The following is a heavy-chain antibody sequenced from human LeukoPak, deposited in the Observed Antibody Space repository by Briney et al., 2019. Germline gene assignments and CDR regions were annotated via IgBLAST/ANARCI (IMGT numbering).Heavy chain of an antibody. CDR3: ARESRLPAAIDYYYYMDV. CDR1: GFTFSSYG. D-gene: IGHD2-2*02. J-gene: IGHJ6*03. CDR2: INQDGFEK. Sequence: GGSLRLSCAASGFTFSSYGMHWVRQAPGKGLEWVANINQDGFEKYYVDSVKGRFTISRDNARNSLYLQMNSLRAEGTAVYYCARESRLPAAIDYYYYMDVWGKGTTVTVSS. V-gene: IGHV3-7*01.